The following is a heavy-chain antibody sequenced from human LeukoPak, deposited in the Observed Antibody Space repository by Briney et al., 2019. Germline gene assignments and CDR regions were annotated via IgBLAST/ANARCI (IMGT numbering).Heavy chain of an antibody. V-gene: IGHV4-39*01. Sequence: PSETLSLTCTVSGGSISSSSFYWGWIRQPPGKGLEWIASIYYSGSTYYNPSLRSRVTISVDTSKNQFSLKLSSVTAADTAVYYCARRSGPYASSWFDYWGQGTLVTVSS. CDR1: GGSISSSSFY. CDR2: IYYSGST. J-gene: IGHJ4*02. CDR3: ARRSGPYASSWFDY. D-gene: IGHD6-13*01.